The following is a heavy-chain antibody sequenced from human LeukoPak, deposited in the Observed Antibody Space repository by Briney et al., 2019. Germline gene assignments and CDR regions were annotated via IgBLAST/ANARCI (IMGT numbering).Heavy chain of an antibody. CDR1: GFTFSSYD. CDR2: IGTAGDT. J-gene: IGHJ6*03. CDR3: ARFSPDYYTDV. V-gene: IGHV3-13*01. Sequence: GGSLRLSCAASGFTFSSYDMHWVRQATGKGLEWVSAIGTAGDTYYPGSVKGRFTISRENAKNSLYLQMNSLRAGDTAVYYCARFSPDYYTDVWGKGTTVTVSS.